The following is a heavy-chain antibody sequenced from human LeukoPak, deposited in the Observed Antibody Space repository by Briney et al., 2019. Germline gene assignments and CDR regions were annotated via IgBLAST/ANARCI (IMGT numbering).Heavy chain of an antibody. CDR1: GYTFTSYG. D-gene: IGHD3-10*01. CDR3: AREIDGSGSTSPSFDY. Sequence: ASVKVSCKASGYTFTSYGISWVRRAPGQGLEGRGWISAYNGNTNYAQKLQGRVTMTTDTSTSTAYMELRSLRSDDTAVYYCAREIDGSGSTSPSFDYWGQGTLSPSPQ. V-gene: IGHV1-18*01. CDR2: ISAYNGNT. J-gene: IGHJ4*02.